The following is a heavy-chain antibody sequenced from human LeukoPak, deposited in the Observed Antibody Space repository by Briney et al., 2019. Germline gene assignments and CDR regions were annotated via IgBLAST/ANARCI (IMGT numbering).Heavy chain of an antibody. V-gene: IGHV4-4*02. CDR1: GGSISSSNW. J-gene: IGHJ6*02. D-gene: IGHD6-13*01. Sequence: SGTLSLTCAVSGGSISSSNWWSWVRQPPGKGLEWIGEIYHSGSTNYNPSLKSRVTISVDKSKNRFSLKLSSVTAADTAVYYCARVRGAAAGTKASARIYYYGMDVWGQGTTVTVSS. CDR2: IYHSGST. CDR3: ARVRGAAAGTKASARIYYYGMDV.